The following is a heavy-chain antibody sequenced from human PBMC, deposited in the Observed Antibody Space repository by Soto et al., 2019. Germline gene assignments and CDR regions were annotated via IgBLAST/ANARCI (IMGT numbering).Heavy chain of an antibody. CDR2: ISSSSSYT. CDR1: GFTFSDYY. J-gene: IGHJ4*02. CDR3: ARAMTPNTAMVSFPYYFDY. V-gene: IGHV3-11*06. D-gene: IGHD5-18*01. Sequence: GGSLRLSCAASGFTFSDYYMSWIRQAPGKGLEWVSYISSSSSYTNYADSVKGRFTISRDNAKNSLYLQMNSLRAEDTAVYYCARAMTPNTAMVSFPYYFDYWGQGTLVTVSS.